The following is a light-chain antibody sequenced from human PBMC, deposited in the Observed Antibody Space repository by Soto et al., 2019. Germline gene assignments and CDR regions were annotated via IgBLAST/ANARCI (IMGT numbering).Light chain of an antibody. CDR2: EVS. CDR3: SSFKGTNSFV. Sequence: QSALTQPASVSGSPGQSLTISCTGTSIDIAPYNYVSWYQQHPGKAPKVIIYEVSNRPSGVSNRIFASKSGNTASLTVSGLQADDEANYYCSSFKGTNSFVFGTGTKLTVL. CDR1: SIDIAPYNY. J-gene: IGLJ1*01. V-gene: IGLV2-14*01.